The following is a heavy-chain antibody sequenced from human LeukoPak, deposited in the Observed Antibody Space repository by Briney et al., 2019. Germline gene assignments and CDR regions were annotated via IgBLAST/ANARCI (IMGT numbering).Heavy chain of an antibody. D-gene: IGHD6-13*01. CDR1: GFTFSRYS. CDR2: ISSSSSYI. J-gene: IGHJ4*02. Sequence: KTGGSLRLSCAASGFTFSRYSMNWVRQAPGKGLEWVSSISSSSSYIYYADSVKGRFTISRDNAKNSLYLQMNSLRAEDTAVYYCASFWEVREYSSSWSPRFGTIDYWGQGTLVTVSS. CDR3: ASFWEVREYSSSWSPRFGTIDY. V-gene: IGHV3-21*01.